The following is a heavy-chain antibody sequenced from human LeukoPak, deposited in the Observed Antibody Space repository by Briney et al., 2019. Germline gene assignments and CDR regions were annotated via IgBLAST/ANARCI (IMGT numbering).Heavy chain of an antibody. CDR3: AKDLSWSIAVAGSYFDS. Sequence: ASVKVSCKASGNTFNDYYTHWLRQAPGQGPEWMGWIHPVTGATQFAQKFQGRITMTRDTPTSTAYLELSRLRSDDTAIYYCAKDLSWSIAVAGSYFDSWGQGTLVTVSS. V-gene: IGHV1-2*02. D-gene: IGHD6-19*01. J-gene: IGHJ4*02. CDR2: IHPVTGAT. CDR1: GNTFNDYY.